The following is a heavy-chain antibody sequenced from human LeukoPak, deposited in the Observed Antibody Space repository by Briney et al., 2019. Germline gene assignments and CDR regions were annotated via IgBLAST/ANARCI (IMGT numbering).Heavy chain of an antibody. D-gene: IGHD2-21*01. J-gene: IGHJ4*02. CDR1: GFTLSTYA. CDR2: TSSSDAGT. Sequence: LGGSLRLSCAASGFTLSTYAMSSVRQTPGKGLEWVAATSSSDAGTYHADSVRGRFTISRDNSKNTLYLQMNSLRAGDAAVYFCAKAPVTSCRGAYCYPFDSWGQGTLVTVSS. CDR3: AKAPVTSCRGAYCYPFDS. V-gene: IGHV3-23*01.